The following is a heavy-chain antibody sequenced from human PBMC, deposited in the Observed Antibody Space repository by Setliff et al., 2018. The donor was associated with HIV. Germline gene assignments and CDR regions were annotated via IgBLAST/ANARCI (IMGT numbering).Heavy chain of an antibody. D-gene: IGHD5-18*01. CDR1: GGSISSDY. CDR2: IYYSGST. CDR3: VRIGHGYSFANGFDP. V-gene: IGHV4-59*01. Sequence: PSETLSLTCTVSGGSISSDYWSWIRQPPGKGLEWIGYIYYSGSTNYNPSLKSRFIISRDNSKNTVYLQMNNLRVDDTAVYYCVRIGHGYSFANGFDPWGQGTPVTVST. J-gene: IGHJ5*02.